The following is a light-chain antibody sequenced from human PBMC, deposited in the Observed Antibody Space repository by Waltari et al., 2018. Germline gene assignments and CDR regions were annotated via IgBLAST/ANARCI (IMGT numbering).Light chain of an antibody. V-gene: IGKV4-1*01. J-gene: IGKJ3*01. Sequence: DIVMTQSPESLTVSLGERATIRCKSRRSVLYNSNNKNYLAWYQQKPRQPPKLIIKWASTRESGVPDRFTGSGSGTDFTLTINSLQAEDVAVYFCQQYYGTPPTFGPGTKVEIK. CDR2: WAS. CDR3: QQYYGTPPT. CDR1: RSVLYNSNNKNY.